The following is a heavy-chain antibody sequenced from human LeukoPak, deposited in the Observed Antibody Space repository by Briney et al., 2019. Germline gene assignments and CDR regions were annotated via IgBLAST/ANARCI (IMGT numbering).Heavy chain of an antibody. V-gene: IGHV1-69*06. Sequence: ASVKVSCKASGGTFSSYAISWVRQAPGQGLEWMGGIIPIFGTANYAQKFQGRVTMTGDTSASTAYMELSSLRSEDTAVYYCAREGIAVAGFDYWGQGTLVTVSS. CDR1: GGTFSSYA. D-gene: IGHD6-19*01. CDR3: AREGIAVAGFDY. CDR2: IIPIFGTA. J-gene: IGHJ4*02.